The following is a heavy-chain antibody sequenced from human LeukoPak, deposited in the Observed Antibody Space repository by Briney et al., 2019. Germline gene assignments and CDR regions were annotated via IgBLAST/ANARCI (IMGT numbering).Heavy chain of an antibody. J-gene: IGHJ3*02. Sequence: GGSLRLSCEASGFTFDDYGMSWVRQSTGKGLEWVSAITNWDGGSTGYADSVRGRFTISRDNAKNSLYLQMNSLRAEDTALYYCARCSRSSTDCYSAFDIWGQGTMVTVSS. V-gene: IGHV3-20*04. CDR3: ARCSRSSTDCYSAFDI. CDR1: GFTFDDYG. D-gene: IGHD2-2*02. CDR2: ITNWDGGST.